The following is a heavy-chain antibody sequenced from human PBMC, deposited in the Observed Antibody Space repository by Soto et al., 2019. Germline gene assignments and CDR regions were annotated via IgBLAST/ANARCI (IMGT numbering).Heavy chain of an antibody. CDR3: ARDRQPIGNGSCASFDY. D-gene: IGHD6-19*01. V-gene: IGHV3-30-3*01. Sequence: GASLRLSYAASGFTFSSSAMHWVRQAPGQGLEWVAVISYDGSNKYYADSVKGRFTISRDNSKNTLYLQMNSLRAEDTAVYYCARDRQPIGNGSCASFDYWGEGTLDIGSS. J-gene: IGHJ4*02. CDR2: ISYDGSNK. CDR1: GFTFSSSA.